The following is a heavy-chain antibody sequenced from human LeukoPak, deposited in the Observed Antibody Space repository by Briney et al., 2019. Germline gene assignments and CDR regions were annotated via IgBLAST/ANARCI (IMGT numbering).Heavy chain of an antibody. CDR1: GYTFTGYY. CDR3: ARGVVVVATDYYYGMDV. D-gene: IGHD2-15*01. V-gene: IGHV1-2*02. CDR2: INPNSGGT. Sequence: ASVKVSCKASGYTFTGYYMHWVRQAPGQGLEWMGWINPNSGGTNYAQKFQGRVTMTRDTSISTAYMELSRLRSDDTAVYYCARGVVVVATDYYYGMDVWGQGTTVTVSS. J-gene: IGHJ6*02.